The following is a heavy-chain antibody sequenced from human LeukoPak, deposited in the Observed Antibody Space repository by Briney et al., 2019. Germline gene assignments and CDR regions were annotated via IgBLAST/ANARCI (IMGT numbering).Heavy chain of an antibody. D-gene: IGHD6-13*01. J-gene: IGHJ4*02. CDR1: GYTFTSYD. CDR3: ARGTIAAAGTPFFYY. CDR2: MNPNSGNT. V-gene: IGHV1-8*01. Sequence: ASVKVSCKASGYTFTSYDINWVRQATGQGLEWMGWMNPNSGNTGYAQKFQGRVTMTRNTSISTAYMELSSLRSEDTAVYYCARGTIAAAGTPFFYYLSQGTLVTVSS.